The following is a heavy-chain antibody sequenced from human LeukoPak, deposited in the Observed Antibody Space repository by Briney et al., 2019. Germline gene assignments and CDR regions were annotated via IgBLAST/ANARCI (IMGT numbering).Heavy chain of an antibody. J-gene: IGHJ5*02. CDR1: GFSFSSYA. D-gene: IGHD6-13*01. Sequence: GGSLRLSCAASGFSFSSYAMNWVRQAPGKGLEWVAGIWYDGSNKYYRESVKGRFTISRDNSKNTLYLQMNSLRGEDTAVFYCARDAGRQTTTWYSDLWGQGTLVTVSS. V-gene: IGHV3-33*08. CDR2: IWYDGSNK. CDR3: ARDAGRQTTTWYSDL.